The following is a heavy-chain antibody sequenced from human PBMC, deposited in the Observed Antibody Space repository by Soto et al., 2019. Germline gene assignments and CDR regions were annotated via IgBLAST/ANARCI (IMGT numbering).Heavy chain of an antibody. V-gene: IGHV2-26*01. D-gene: IGHD1-26*01. CDR1: GFSLSNIRLG. J-gene: IGHJ4*02. CDR2: VFANDET. CDR3: ARMRASGAYFDLFDY. Sequence: SGPTLVNPAAPLTLTCSVSGFSLSNIRLGVSWIRQPPGKALEWLAHVFANDETTYSTSLKTRLTISKDTSKSQVVLTMTNLDPEDTGTYYCARMRASGAYFDLFDYWGQGALVTVSS.